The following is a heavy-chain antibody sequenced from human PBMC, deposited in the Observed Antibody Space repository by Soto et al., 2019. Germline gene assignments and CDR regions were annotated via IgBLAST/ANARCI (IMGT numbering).Heavy chain of an antibody. CDR1: GGSFTGYY. J-gene: IGHJ4*02. D-gene: IGHD3-3*01. V-gene: IGHV4-34*01. CDR3: ARGIAYNFWSDKYYFDY. CDR2: INQSGGGTS. Sequence: SETLSLTCAVNGGSFTGYYWSWIRQLPGKGLEWIGDINQSGGGTSNYNPSLKSRVTMSLDTSNIQFSLKLSSVTAADTALYYCARGIAYNFWSDKYYFDYWGLGTLVTVSS.